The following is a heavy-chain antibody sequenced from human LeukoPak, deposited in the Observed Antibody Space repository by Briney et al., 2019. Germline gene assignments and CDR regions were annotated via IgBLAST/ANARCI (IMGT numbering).Heavy chain of an antibody. Sequence: ASVKVSCKASGYTFTSPTMYWVRHTPGQGLEWMGLINPRGGTTRYAQKFQGRVTMTRDTSTSTVYMELSSLRSEDTAMYYCARDRTHYYDSSGYYSRWEYWGQGTLVTVSS. J-gene: IGHJ4*02. D-gene: IGHD3-22*01. CDR3: ARDRTHYYDSSGYYSRWEY. V-gene: IGHV1-46*01. CDR2: INPRGGTT. CDR1: GYTFTSPT.